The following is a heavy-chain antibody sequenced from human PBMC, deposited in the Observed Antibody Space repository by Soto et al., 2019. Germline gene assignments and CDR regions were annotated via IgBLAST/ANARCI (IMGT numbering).Heavy chain of an antibody. CDR3: ARDLIVVVMQIDY. D-gene: IGHD3-22*01. Sequence: GGSLRLSCAASGFTFSSYAMHWVRQAPGKGLEWVAVISYDGSNKYYADSVKGRFTISRDNSKNTLYLQMNSLRAEDTAVYYCARDLIVVVMQIDYWGQGTLVTV. J-gene: IGHJ4*02. CDR1: GFTFSSYA. CDR2: ISYDGSNK. V-gene: IGHV3-30-3*01.